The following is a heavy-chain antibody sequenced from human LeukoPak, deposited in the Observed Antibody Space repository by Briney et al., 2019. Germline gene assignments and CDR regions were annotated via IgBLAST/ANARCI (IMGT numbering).Heavy chain of an antibody. CDR1: GGTFSSYA. Sequence: SVKVSCKASGGTFSSYAISWVRQAPGQGLEWMGGIIPIFGTANYAQKFQGRVTITADESTSTANMELSSLRSEDTAVYYCARASPPRYCSSTSCYTGYFQHWGQGTLVTVSS. CDR2: IIPIFGTA. V-gene: IGHV1-69*13. J-gene: IGHJ1*01. CDR3: ARASPPRYCSSTSCYTGYFQH. D-gene: IGHD2-2*01.